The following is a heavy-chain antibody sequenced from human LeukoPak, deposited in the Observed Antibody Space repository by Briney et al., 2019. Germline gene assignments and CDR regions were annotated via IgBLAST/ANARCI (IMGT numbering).Heavy chain of an antibody. V-gene: IGHV1-69*04. CDR2: IIPILGIA. J-gene: IGHJ5*02. CDR1: GGTFSSYA. Sequence: SVKVSCKASGGTFSSYAISWVRQAPGQGLEWMGRIIPILGIANYAQKFQGRVTITTDESTSTAYMELSSLRSEDTAVYYCARARSPSSGYLLRDHNWFDPWGQGTLVTVSS. CDR3: ARARSPSSGYLLRDHNWFDP. D-gene: IGHD3-22*01.